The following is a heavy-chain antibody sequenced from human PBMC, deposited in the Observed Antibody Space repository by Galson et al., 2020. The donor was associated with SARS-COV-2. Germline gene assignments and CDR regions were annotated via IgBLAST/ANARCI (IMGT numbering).Heavy chain of an antibody. CDR1: GGTFSSYA. D-gene: IGHD2-21*02. Sequence: ASVKVSCKASGGTFSSYAISWVRQAPGQGLEWMGGIIPIFGTANYAQKFQGRVTITTDESTSTAYMELSSLRSEDTAVYYCARGGWRYCGGDCYTYVDYWGQGTLGTVSS. V-gene: IGHV1-69*05. CDR3: ARGGWRYCGGDCYTYVDY. CDR2: IIPIFGTA. J-gene: IGHJ4*02.